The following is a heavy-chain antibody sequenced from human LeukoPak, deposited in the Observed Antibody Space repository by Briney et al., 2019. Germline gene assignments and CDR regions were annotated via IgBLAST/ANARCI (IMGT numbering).Heavy chain of an antibody. J-gene: IGHJ6*02. V-gene: IGHV3-74*01. CDR2: INSDGSST. CDR1: GFTFSSYW. D-gene: IGHD5-12*01. Sequence: GGSLRLSCAASGFTFSSYWMHWVRQAPGKGLVWVSRINSDGSSTSYADSVKGRFTISRDNAKNTLYLQMNSLRAEGTAVYYCARGGWLRPLRYYYGMDVWGQGTTVTVSS. CDR3: ARGGWLRPLRYYYGMDV.